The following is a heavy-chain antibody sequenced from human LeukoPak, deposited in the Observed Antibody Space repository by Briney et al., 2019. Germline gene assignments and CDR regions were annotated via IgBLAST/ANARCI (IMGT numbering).Heavy chain of an antibody. CDR1: GFTFSSYS. Sequence: GGSLRLSCAASGFTFSSYSMNWVRQAPGKGLEWVSSISSSSSYIYYADSVKGRFTISRDNAKNSLYLQMNSLRAEDTAVYYCVRGNYGGNSEGFFDYWGQGALVTVSS. CDR2: ISSSSSYI. J-gene: IGHJ4*02. V-gene: IGHV3-21*01. D-gene: IGHD4-23*01. CDR3: VRGNYGGNSEGFFDY.